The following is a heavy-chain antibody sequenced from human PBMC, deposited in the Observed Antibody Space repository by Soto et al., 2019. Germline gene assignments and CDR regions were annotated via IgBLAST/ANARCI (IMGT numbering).Heavy chain of an antibody. V-gene: IGHV3-33*01. J-gene: IGHJ6*02. CDR1: GFTFSSYG. CDR3: ARANYDFWSGLPYYYYGMDV. CDR2: IWYDGSNK. Sequence: GGSLRLSCAASGFTFSSYGMHWVRQAPGKGLEWVAVIWYDGSNKYYADSVKGRFTISRDNSKNTLYLQMNSLRAEDTAVYYCARANYDFWSGLPYYYYGMDVWGQGTTVTVSS. D-gene: IGHD3-3*01.